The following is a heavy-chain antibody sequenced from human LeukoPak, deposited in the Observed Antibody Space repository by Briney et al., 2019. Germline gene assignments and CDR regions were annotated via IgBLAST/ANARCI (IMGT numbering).Heavy chain of an antibody. J-gene: IGHJ4*02. CDR2: VNLQGST. CDR3: AREGGPYRPLDY. Sequence: PSETLSLTCGASGGSISNTNWWTWVRQPPGKGLEWIGEVNLQGSTNYNPSLKSRVAISVDKSENHIPLKLTSVTAADTAVYYCAREGGPYRPLDYSGQGTLVTVSS. V-gene: IGHV4-4*02. CDR1: GGSISNTNW.